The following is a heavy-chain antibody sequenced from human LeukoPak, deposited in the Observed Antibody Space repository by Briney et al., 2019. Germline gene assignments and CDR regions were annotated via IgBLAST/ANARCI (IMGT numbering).Heavy chain of an antibody. J-gene: IGHJ6*04. CDR1: GYTFTSYG. D-gene: IGHD3-10*01. V-gene: IGHV1-8*01. CDR3: AGLNESYNYGSGSYSYYYYGMDV. Sequence: ASVKVSCKASGYTFTSYGINWVRQATGQGLEWMGWMNPNSGNTGYAQKFQGRVTMTRNTSISTAYMELSSLRSEDTAVYYCAGLNESYNYGSGSYSYYYYGMDVWGKGTTVTVSS. CDR2: MNPNSGNT.